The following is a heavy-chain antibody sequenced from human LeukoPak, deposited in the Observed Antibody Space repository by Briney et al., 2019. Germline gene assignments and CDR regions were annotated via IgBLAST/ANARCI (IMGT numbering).Heavy chain of an antibody. CDR3: AREMATITYAFDI. CDR1: KFAFSSYA. Sequence: GGSLRLSCAASKFAFSSYAMSWVRQAPGKGLEWVSAISGGGGNTYYADSVKGRFTISRDNSKNTLYLQMSSLRAEDTALYYCAREMATITYAFDIWGQGTMVTVSS. V-gene: IGHV3-23*01. D-gene: IGHD5-24*01. CDR2: ISGGGGNT. J-gene: IGHJ3*02.